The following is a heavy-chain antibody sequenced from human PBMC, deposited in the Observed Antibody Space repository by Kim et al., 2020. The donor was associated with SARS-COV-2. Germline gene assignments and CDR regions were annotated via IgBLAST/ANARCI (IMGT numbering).Heavy chain of an antibody. CDR1: GFTFSSYG. CDR2: IWYDGSNK. Sequence: GGSLRLSCAASGFTFSSYGMHWVRQAPGKGLEWVAVIWYDGSNKYYADSVKGRFTISRDNSKNTLYLQMNSLRAEDTAVYYCARGAGDIVVVVAATPVYGMDVWGQGTTVTVSS. J-gene: IGHJ6*02. CDR3: ARGAGDIVVVVAATPVYGMDV. V-gene: IGHV3-33*01. D-gene: IGHD2-15*01.